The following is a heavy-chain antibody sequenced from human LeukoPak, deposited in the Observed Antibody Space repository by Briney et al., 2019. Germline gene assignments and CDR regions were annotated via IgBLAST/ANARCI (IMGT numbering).Heavy chain of an antibody. CDR3: ARGTGSLDY. V-gene: IGHV6-1*01. CDR1: GDSVSSKSAS. Sequence: SQTLSLTCAISGDSVSSKSASWNWIRQSPSRGLEWLGRTYSRSKWFNDYAVSVKSRITINLDTSKNQFSLHLTSVTPDDTAVYYCARGTGSLDYWGQGTLVTVSS. CDR2: TYSRSKWFN. J-gene: IGHJ4*02. D-gene: IGHD1-26*01.